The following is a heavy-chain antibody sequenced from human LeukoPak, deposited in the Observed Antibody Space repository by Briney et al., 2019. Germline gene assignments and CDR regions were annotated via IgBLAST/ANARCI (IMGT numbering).Heavy chain of an antibody. CDR2: ISGSGGST. Sequence: GGSLRLSCAASGFTFSSYAMSWVRQAPGKGLEWVSAISGSGGSTYYADSVKGRFTISRDNSKNTLYLQMNSLRAEDTAVYYCAKEDYDFWSGYYFRTLKLHSFDYWGQGTLVTVSS. CDR1: GFTFSSYA. CDR3: AKEDYDFWSGYYFRTLKLHSFDY. D-gene: IGHD3-3*01. V-gene: IGHV3-23*01. J-gene: IGHJ4*02.